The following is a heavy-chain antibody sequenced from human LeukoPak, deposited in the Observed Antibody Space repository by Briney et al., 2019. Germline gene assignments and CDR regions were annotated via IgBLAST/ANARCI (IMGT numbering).Heavy chain of an antibody. D-gene: IGHD3-3*01. CDR1: GGSISSHY. V-gene: IGHV4-4*07. CDR2: IYTSGST. Sequence: SETLSLTCTVSGGSISSHYWSWIRQPAGKGLEWIGRIYTSGSTNYNPSLKSRVTMSVDTSKNQFFLKLSSVTAADTAVYYCAGTALRVSNWFDPWGQGTLVPVSS. CDR3: AGTALRVSNWFDP. J-gene: IGHJ5*02.